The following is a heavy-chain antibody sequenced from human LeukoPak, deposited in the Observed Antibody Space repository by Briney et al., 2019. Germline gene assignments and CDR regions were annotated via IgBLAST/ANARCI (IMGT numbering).Heavy chain of an antibody. CDR3: AREERDPYDYDSSGPSGAEYFQP. J-gene: IGHJ1*01. CDR1: GGSISSSSYY. CDR2: IYYSGST. Sequence: PSETLSLTYTVSGGSISSSSYYWGWIRQPPGKGLEWIGSIYYSGSTYYNPSLKSRVTISVDTSKNQFSLKLSSVTAADTAVYYCAREERDPYDYDSSGPSGAEYFQPWGQGTLVTVSS. D-gene: IGHD3-22*01. V-gene: IGHV4-39*07.